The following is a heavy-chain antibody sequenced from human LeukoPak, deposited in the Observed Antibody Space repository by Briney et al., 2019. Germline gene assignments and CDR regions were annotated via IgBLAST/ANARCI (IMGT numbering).Heavy chain of an antibody. Sequence: GGSLRLSCAASGFTFSTYAMSWVRQAPGKGLEWVSVISGSGGSTYYADSVKGRFTISRDNSKKTLYLQMNSLRAEDTAVYYCAKDAGSGWPYYFDYWGQGTLVTVSS. CDR2: ISGSGGST. D-gene: IGHD6-19*01. CDR3: AKDAGSGWPYYFDY. J-gene: IGHJ4*02. V-gene: IGHV3-23*01. CDR1: GFTFSTYA.